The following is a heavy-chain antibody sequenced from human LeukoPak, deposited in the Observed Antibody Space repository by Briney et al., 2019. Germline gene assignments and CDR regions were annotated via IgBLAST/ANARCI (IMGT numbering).Heavy chain of an antibody. CDR1: GGSISGSDW. CDR2: IYHSGST. V-gene: IGHV4-4*02. J-gene: IGHJ4*02. CDR3: ASIAVAGTGFDY. Sequence: SETLSLTCAVSGGSISGSDWWSWVRQPPGKGLEWIGEIYHSGSTNYNPSLKSRVTISVDTSKNQFSLKLSSVTAADTAVYYCASIAVAGTGFDYWGQGTLVTVSS. D-gene: IGHD6-19*01.